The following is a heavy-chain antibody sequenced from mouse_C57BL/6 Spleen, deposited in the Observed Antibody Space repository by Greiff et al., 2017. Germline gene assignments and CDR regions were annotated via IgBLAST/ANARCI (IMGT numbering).Heavy chain of an antibody. J-gene: IGHJ1*03. CDR2: IDPETGGT. CDR3: TRKGYYGYFDV. V-gene: IGHV1-15*01. Sequence: QVQLKESGAELVRPGASVTLSCKASGYTFTDYEMHWVKQTPVHGLEWIGAIDPETGGTAYNQKFKGKAILTADKSSSTAYMELRSLTSEDSAVYYCTRKGYYGYFDVWGTGTTVTVSS. CDR1: GYTFTDYE. D-gene: IGHD2-2*01.